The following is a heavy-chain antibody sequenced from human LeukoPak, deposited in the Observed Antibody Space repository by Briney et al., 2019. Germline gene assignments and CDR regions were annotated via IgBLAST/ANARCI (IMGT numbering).Heavy chain of an antibody. D-gene: IGHD2-15*01. CDR2: VNLKSGNT. CDR1: GYTFTGYY. Sequence: WASVKVSCKASGYTFTGYYMHWVRQATGQGLEWMGWVNLKSGNTGSAQKFQGRVTITRDTSINTAYMELSSLRPEDTGVYYCARVDGSPDSWGQGTLVTVSS. J-gene: IGHJ4*02. V-gene: IGHV1-8*03. CDR3: ARVDGSPDS.